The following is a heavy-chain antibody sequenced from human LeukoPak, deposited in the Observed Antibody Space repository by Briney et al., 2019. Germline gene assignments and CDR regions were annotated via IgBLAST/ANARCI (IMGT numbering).Heavy chain of an antibody. CDR3: AREGSGSYYFDY. J-gene: IGHJ4*02. D-gene: IGHD1-26*01. CDR1: GFTVSTNY. V-gene: IGHV3-53*01. Sequence: GGSLRLSCEASGFTVSTNYMSWVRQAPGKGLEWVSVIYSGGRTYYADSVQGRFTISRDNSKNTLYLQMNSLRAEDTAAYYCAREGSGSYYFDYWGQGTLVTVPS. CDR2: IYSGGRT.